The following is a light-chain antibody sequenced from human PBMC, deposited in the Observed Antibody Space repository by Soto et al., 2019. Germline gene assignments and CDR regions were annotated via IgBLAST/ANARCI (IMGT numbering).Light chain of an antibody. V-gene: IGKV3-15*01. CDR3: QQYKIWPPIP. J-gene: IGKJ5*01. CDR1: QRVSSN. Sequence: SQSPATLSVSPRERAALSCRPSQRVSSNLAWYQQKPGHAPRLPIYGASTRAAGVPARFSGSGSGTEFTLPITSLQSEDIALYYCQQYKIWPPIPSGQGTRLEI. CDR2: GAS.